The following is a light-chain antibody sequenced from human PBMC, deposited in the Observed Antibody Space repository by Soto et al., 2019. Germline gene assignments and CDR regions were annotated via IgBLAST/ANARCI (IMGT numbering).Light chain of an antibody. CDR3: QNYKRAPFT. Sequence: DIQMTKSPSSLSASVGDRVTITCRASQGISNYLAWYQQKPGNVPNLLIYAASTLRSGVPSRFSGSGSGTDFTLTISSLQPEDVATYYCQNYKRAPFTFGPGTKVDIQ. J-gene: IGKJ3*01. V-gene: IGKV1-27*01. CDR2: AAS. CDR1: QGISNY.